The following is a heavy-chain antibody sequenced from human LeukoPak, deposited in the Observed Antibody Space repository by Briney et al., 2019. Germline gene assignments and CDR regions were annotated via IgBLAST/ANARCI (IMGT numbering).Heavy chain of an antibody. CDR3: ARGPRGYSYGQFDY. J-gene: IGHJ4*02. CDR1: GGSFSGYY. CDR2: INRSGST. V-gene: IGHV4-34*01. Sequence: SGTLSLTCAVYGGSFSGYYWSWIRQPPGKGLEWIGEINRSGSTNYNPSLKSRVTISVDTSKNQFSLKLSSVTAADTAVYYCARGPRGYSYGQFDYWGQGTLVTVSS. D-gene: IGHD5-18*01.